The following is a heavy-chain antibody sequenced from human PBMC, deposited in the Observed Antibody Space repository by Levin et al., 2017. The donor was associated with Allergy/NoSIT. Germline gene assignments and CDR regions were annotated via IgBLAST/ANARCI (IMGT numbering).Heavy chain of an antibody. V-gene: IGHV3-23*01. CDR3: AKCKLRFLEWLPVLDAFDI. D-gene: IGHD3-3*01. CDR2: ISGSGGST. J-gene: IGHJ3*02. CDR1: GFTFSSYA. Sequence: PGESLKISCAASGFTFSSYAMSWVRQAPGKGLEWVSAISGSGGSTYYADSVKGRFTISRDNSKNTLYLQMNSLRAEDTAVYYCAKCKLRFLEWLPVLDAFDIWGQGTMVTVSS.